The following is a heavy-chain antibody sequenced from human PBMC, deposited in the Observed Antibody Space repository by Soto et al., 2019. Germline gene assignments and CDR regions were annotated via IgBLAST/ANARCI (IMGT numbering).Heavy chain of an antibody. CDR2: IIPILGIS. CDR1: GGTFSSYT. J-gene: IGHJ4*02. Sequence: QVQLVQSGAEVKKPGSSVKVSCKASGGTFSSYTISWVRQAPGQGLEWMGRIIPILGISNYAQKFQGRVTITEDKSTSTAYMELSSLRSEDTAVYYCAGIVATIRKGSHNSSEVDYWGQGTLVTVSS. V-gene: IGHV1-69*02. D-gene: IGHD5-12*01. CDR3: AGIVATIRKGSHNSSEVDY.